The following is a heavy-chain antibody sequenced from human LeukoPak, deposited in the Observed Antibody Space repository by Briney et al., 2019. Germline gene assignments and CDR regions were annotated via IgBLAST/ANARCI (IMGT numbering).Heavy chain of an antibody. Sequence: GASVKVSCKASGYTFTSYGIRWVRQAPGQGLEWMGWISGYNGNTKDAQKFQGRVTMTTDTSTSTAYMELRSLRSDDTAVYYCARDGYRSSTSCDTMNWFDPWGQGTLVTVSS. V-gene: IGHV1-18*01. D-gene: IGHD2-2*01. CDR3: ARDGYRSSTSCDTMNWFDP. CDR1: GYTFTSYG. J-gene: IGHJ5*02. CDR2: ISGYNGNT.